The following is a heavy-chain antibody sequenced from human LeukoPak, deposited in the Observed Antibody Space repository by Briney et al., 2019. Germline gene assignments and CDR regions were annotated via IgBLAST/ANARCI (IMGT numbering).Heavy chain of an antibody. CDR2: FDPEDGET. V-gene: IGHV1-24*01. CDR3: ARSIDTIFGDATKNWFDP. J-gene: IGHJ5*02. Sequence: GASVKVSCKVSGYTLTELSMHWVRQAPGKGLEGMGGFDPEDGETIYAQKFQGRVTMTEDTSTDTAYMELSSLRSEDTAVYYCARSIDTIFGDATKNWFDPWGQGMLVTVSS. CDR1: GYTLTELS. D-gene: IGHD3-3*01.